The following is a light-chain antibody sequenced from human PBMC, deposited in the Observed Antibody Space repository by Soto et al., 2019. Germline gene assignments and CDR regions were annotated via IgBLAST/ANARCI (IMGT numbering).Light chain of an antibody. V-gene: IGLV2-14*01. CDR2: EVT. CDR3: CSYTSSRTYV. J-gene: IGLJ1*01. Sequence: QSVLTQAASVSGYPGQSMTTSCTGTSSDVGAYIYVSWYQHHPGKAPKVMIYEVTTRPSGVSDRFSGSKSGNTASLTISALQAEDEADYYCCSYTSSRTYVFGTGTKVTVL. CDR1: SSDVGAYIY.